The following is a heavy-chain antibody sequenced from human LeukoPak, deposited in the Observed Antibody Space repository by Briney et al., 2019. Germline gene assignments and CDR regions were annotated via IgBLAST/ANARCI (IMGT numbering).Heavy chain of an antibody. CDR2: IRPDANDG. CDR1: GFTFSHYW. Sequence: GGSLRFSCAASGFTFSHYWMTWVRQAPGKGLEWVAIIRPDANDGSYVDSVNGRFTISRDNAKNSLYLQVPIRRAEDTAVYFCATADWGSIDYWGQGALVTVSS. CDR3: ATADWGSIDY. V-gene: IGHV3-7*01. J-gene: IGHJ4*02. D-gene: IGHD7-27*01.